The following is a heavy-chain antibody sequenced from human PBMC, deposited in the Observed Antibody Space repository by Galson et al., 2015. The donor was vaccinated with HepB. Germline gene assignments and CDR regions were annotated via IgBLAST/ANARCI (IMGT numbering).Heavy chain of an antibody. J-gene: IGHJ4*02. CDR1: GFTFSSYA. V-gene: IGHV3-23*01. CDR2: ISGSGGST. D-gene: IGHD5-18*01. Sequence: SLRLSCAASGFTFSSYAMSWVRQAPGKGLEWVSAISGSGGSTYYADSVKGRFTISRDNSKNTLYLQMNSLRAEDTAVYYCAKHRVGYSYGYWDFDYWGQGTLVTVSS. CDR3: AKHRVGYSYGYWDFDY.